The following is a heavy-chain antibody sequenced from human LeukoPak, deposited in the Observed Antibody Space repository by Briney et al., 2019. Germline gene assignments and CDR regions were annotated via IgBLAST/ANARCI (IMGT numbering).Heavy chain of an antibody. V-gene: IGHV3-23*01. CDR2: ITGSGGDT. J-gene: IGHJ6*03. D-gene: IGHD4-23*01. CDR1: GFTFNTYA. Sequence: GGSLRLSCSASGFTFNTYAMSWVRQAPGKVLEWVSAITGSGGDTYHADSVKGRFTISRDNSKNTVYLQMYSLRSEDTGVYYCAKDFSGGHSPYYTDVWGKGTTVTVSS. CDR3: AKDFSGGHSPYYTDV.